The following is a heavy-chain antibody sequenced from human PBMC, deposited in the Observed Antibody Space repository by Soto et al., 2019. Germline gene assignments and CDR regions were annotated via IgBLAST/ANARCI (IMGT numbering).Heavy chain of an antibody. CDR3: ARERHLNHPSDALEL. V-gene: IGHV1-2*02. Sequence: QVHLVQSGAEVKKPGASVKVSCMASGYNFIAQNIHWVRQAPGLGLEWMGKMNPNRGGSDYAQQFQGRVTVTSDTSIPTVYLELNSLKSADTAVYYCARERHLNHPSDALELWGQGKMAIVSS. CDR1: GYNFIAQN. CDR2: MNPNRGGS. J-gene: IGHJ3*01.